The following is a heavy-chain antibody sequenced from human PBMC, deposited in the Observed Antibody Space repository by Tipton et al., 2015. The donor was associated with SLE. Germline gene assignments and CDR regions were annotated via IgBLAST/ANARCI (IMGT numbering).Heavy chain of an antibody. D-gene: IGHD6-13*01. J-gene: IGHJ3*02. V-gene: IGHV4-4*07. CDR3: ARVMWQQQLGAFDI. Sequence: LRLSCTVSGGSISSYYWSWIRQPAGKGLEWIGRIYTSGSTNYNPSLKSRVNISVDTSKNQFSLKLSSVTAADTAVYYCARVMWQQQLGAFDIWGQGTMVTVSS. CDR2: IYTSGST. CDR1: GGSISSYY.